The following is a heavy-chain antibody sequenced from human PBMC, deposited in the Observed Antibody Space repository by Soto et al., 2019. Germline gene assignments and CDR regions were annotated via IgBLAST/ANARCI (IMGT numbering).Heavy chain of an antibody. D-gene: IGHD6-19*01. V-gene: IGHV3-30*03. CDR3: ARDRITVAEGYYYALDV. CDR1: GFTFSSYG. CDR2: ISYDGSNK. Sequence: GSLRLSCAASGFTFSSYGMHWVRQAPGKGLEWVAVISYDGSNKYYADSVKGRFTISRDNSKNTLYLQTNSLGAEDTAVYYCARDRITVAEGYYYALDVWGQGTTVTVS. J-gene: IGHJ6*02.